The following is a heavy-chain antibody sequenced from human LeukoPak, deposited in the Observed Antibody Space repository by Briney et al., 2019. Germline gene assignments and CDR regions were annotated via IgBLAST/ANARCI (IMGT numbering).Heavy chain of an antibody. D-gene: IGHD3-3*01. CDR3: ASEYYDFWSGYYTDNWFDP. Sequence: GGSLRLSCAASGFTFSSYWMSWVRQAPGKGLGWVANIKQDGSEKYYVDSVKGRFTISRDNAKNSLYLQMNSLRAEDTAVYYCASEYYDFWSGYYTDNWFDPWGQGTLVTVSS. CDR2: IKQDGSEK. CDR1: GFTFSSYW. J-gene: IGHJ5*02. V-gene: IGHV3-7*01.